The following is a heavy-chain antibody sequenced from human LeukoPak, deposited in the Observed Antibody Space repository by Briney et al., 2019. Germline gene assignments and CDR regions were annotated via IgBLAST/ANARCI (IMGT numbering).Heavy chain of an antibody. D-gene: IGHD6-19*01. Sequence: GESLKTPCKGLGTSFTTYWIGWVRQMPGKGLEWMGIIYPGDSDTRYSPSFQGQVTISADKSISTAYLQWSSLKAADTAMYYCAKHGSPVAGSYYCGQRTLVTVSS. CDR1: GTSFTTYW. CDR2: IYPGDSDT. V-gene: IGHV5-51*01. CDR3: AKHGSPVAGSYY. J-gene: IGHJ4*02.